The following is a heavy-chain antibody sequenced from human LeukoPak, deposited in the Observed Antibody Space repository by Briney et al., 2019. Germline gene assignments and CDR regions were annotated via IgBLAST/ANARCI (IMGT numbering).Heavy chain of an antibody. V-gene: IGHV3-30*02. J-gene: IGHJ4*02. CDR2: IRYDGSNK. CDR3: AKDRLDYYGSGSYSDY. D-gene: IGHD3-10*01. Sequence: GGSLRLSCAASGSTFSSYCMHWVRQAPGKGLEWVAFIRYDGSNKYYADSVKGRFTISRDNSKNTLYLQMNSLRAEGTAVYYCAKDRLDYYGSGSYSDYWGQGTLVTVSS. CDR1: GSTFSSYC.